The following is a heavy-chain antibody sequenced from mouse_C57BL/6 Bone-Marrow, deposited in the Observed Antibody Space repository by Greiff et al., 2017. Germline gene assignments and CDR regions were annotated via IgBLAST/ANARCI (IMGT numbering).Heavy chain of an antibody. J-gene: IGHJ1*03. Sequence: QVTLKESGPGILQPSQTLSLTCSFSGFSLSTFGMGVGWIRQPSGKGLEWLAHIWWDDDKYYNPALKSRLTIAKATSKTQVFLQIATVDTADTATCYSARIAAHYYGSIWYFDVWGTGTTVTVSS. V-gene: IGHV8-8*01. D-gene: IGHD1-1*01. CDR2: IWWDDDK. CDR1: GFSLSTFGMG. CDR3: ARIAAHYYGSIWYFDV.